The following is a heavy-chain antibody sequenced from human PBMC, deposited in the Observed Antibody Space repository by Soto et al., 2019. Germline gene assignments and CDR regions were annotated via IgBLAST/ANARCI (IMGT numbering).Heavy chain of an antibody. CDR3: ARDRGYSYGGEYNWFDP. CDR1: GGTFSSYA. CDR2: IIPIFGTA. J-gene: IGHJ5*02. V-gene: IGHV1-69*01. Sequence: QVQLVQSGAQVKKPGSSVKVSCKASGGTFSSYAISWVRQAPGQGLEWMGGIIPIFGTANYAQKFQGRVTITAHESTCTAYMELSGLRSEDTAVYYYARDRGYSYGGEYNWFDPWGQGTLVTVSS. D-gene: IGHD5-18*01.